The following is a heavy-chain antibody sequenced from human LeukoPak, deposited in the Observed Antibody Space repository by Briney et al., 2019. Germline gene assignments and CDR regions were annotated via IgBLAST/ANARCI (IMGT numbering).Heavy chain of an antibody. V-gene: IGHV3-64*02. J-gene: IGHJ4*02. Sequence: GGSLRLSCAASGFAFSNYAMHWVRQAPGKGLEYVSAITSNGGSTYYADSVKGRFTISRDNAKNTLYLQMNSLRAEDTAVYYCANAGSYDHVDYWGQGTLVTVSS. D-gene: IGHD3-10*01. CDR2: ITSNGGST. CDR1: GFAFSNYA. CDR3: ANAGSYDHVDY.